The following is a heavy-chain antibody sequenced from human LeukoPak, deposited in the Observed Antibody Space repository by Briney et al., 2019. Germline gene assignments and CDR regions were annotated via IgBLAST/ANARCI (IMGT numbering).Heavy chain of an antibody. D-gene: IGHD2-2*01. CDR1: GYTFTSYD. V-gene: IGHV1-8*01. CDR2: MNPNGGNT. Sequence: GASVKVSCKASGYTFTSYDINWVRQATGQGLEWMGWMNPNGGNTGYAQKFQGRVTMTRNTSVSAAYMELSSLRSEDTAVCYCARDWGSSASGDAFDIWGQGTMVTVSS. J-gene: IGHJ3*02. CDR3: ARDWGSSASGDAFDI.